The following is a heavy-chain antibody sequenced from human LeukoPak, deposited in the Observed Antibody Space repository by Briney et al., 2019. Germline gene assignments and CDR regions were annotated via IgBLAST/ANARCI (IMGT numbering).Heavy chain of an antibody. Sequence: GGSLRLSCAASGFTFSSYAMHWVRQAPGKGLEWAAVISYDGSNKYYADSVMRRFTISRDNSKNTLYLQMNSLRDEDTAVYYCARSYGDYGRAFDYWGQGTLVTVSS. CDR1: GFTFSSYA. CDR2: ISYDGSNK. D-gene: IGHD4-17*01. CDR3: ARSYGDYGRAFDY. V-gene: IGHV3-30-3*01. J-gene: IGHJ4*02.